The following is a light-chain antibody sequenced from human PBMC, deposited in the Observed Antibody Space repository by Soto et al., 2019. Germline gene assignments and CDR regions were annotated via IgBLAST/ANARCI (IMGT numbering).Light chain of an antibody. Sequence: DVVMTQSPLSLPVTLGQPASISCGSSQSLVYSDGNIYLSWFQQRPGQSPRRLIYKVSNRDSGVPHRFSGSGPGTDFTLKISRVEPEDVRVYYCMQGTHWPLTVGGGTKVEIK. J-gene: IGKJ4*01. CDR1: QSLVYSDGNIY. V-gene: IGKV2-30*01. CDR3: MQGTHWPLT. CDR2: KVS.